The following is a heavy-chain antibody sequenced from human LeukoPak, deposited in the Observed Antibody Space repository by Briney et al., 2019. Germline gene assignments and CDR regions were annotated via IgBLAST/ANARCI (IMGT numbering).Heavy chain of an antibody. D-gene: IGHD2-2*02. J-gene: IGHJ3*02. CDR3: ARDPLDCSSTSCYRQAFDI. CDR2: ISSSSSYI. V-gene: IGHV3-21*01. CDR1: GFTFSSYS. Sequence: GGSLRLSCAASGFTFSSYSMNWVRQAPGKGLEWVSSISSSSSYIYYADSVKGRFTISRDNAKNSLYLQMNSLRAEDTAVYYCARDPLDCSSTSCYRQAFDIWGQGTMVTVSS.